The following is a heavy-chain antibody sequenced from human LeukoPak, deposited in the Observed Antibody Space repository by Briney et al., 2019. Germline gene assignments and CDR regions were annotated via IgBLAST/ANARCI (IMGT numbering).Heavy chain of an antibody. V-gene: IGHV3-48*04. J-gene: IGHJ4*02. Sequence: PGGSLRLSCAASGFTFSSYWMSWVRQAPGKGLEWVSYISSSGITIYYADSVKGRFTISRDNAKNSLYLQMNSLRAEDTAVYYCAREMGGYPFDYWGQGTLVTVSS. D-gene: IGHD5-12*01. CDR1: GFTFSSYW. CDR2: ISSSGITI. CDR3: AREMGGYPFDY.